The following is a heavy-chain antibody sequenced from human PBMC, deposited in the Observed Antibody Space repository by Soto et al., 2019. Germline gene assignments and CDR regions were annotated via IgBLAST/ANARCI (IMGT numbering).Heavy chain of an antibody. Sequence: QVRLVQSEAEVKNPGASVKVSCEASGYSFTRYAFSWVRQAPGQGLEWMGWISAYNGETNYAQKFQGRVIMTTDMFTSTAYMELTSLRSDDTAVYYCARDGSPLRFDYWGQGTLVTVSS. V-gene: IGHV1-18*01. CDR1: GYSFTRYA. D-gene: IGHD3-10*01. CDR3: ARDGSPLRFDY. CDR2: ISAYNGET. J-gene: IGHJ4*02.